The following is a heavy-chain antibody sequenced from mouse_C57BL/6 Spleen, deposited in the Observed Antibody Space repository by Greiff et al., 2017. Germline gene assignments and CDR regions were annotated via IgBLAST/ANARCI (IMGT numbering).Heavy chain of an antibody. CDR2: IYPGDGDT. J-gene: IGHJ4*01. CDR3: ARRVGYYDYAMDY. CDR1: GYAFSSYW. D-gene: IGHD2-3*01. V-gene: IGHV1-80*01. Sequence: VQLQQSGAALVKPGASVKISCKASGYAFSSYWMNWVKQRPGKGLEGIGQIYPGDGDTNYNGKFKGKATLTADKSSSTAYMQLSSLTSEDSAVYFCARRVGYYDYAMDYWGQGTSVTVSS.